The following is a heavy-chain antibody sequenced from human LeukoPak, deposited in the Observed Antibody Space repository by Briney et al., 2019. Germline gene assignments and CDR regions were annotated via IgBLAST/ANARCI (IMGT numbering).Heavy chain of an antibody. CDR3: ASTVTAPWYFDY. CDR1: GFTFSDYY. J-gene: IGHJ4*02. CDR2: ISSSGSTI. Sequence: PGGSLRLSCAASGFTFSDYYMSWIRQAPGKGLEWVSYISSSGSTIYYADSVKGRFTISRDNAKNSLYLQMNSLRAEDTAVYYCASTVTAPWYFDYWGQGTLVTVSS. V-gene: IGHV3-11*01. D-gene: IGHD4-17*01.